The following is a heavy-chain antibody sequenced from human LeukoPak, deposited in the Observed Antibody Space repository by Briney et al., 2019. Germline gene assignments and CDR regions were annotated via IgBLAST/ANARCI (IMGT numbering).Heavy chain of an antibody. Sequence: PSETLSLTCTVSGGSISSYYWSWIRQPAGKGLEWIGRIYTSGSTNYNPSLKSRVTMSVDTSKNQFSLKLSSVTAADTAVYYCAREPRGIFGAPYYYYMDVWGKGTTVTVSS. CDR2: IYTSGST. CDR1: GGSISSYY. V-gene: IGHV4-4*07. D-gene: IGHD3-3*01. J-gene: IGHJ6*03. CDR3: AREPRGIFGAPYYYYMDV.